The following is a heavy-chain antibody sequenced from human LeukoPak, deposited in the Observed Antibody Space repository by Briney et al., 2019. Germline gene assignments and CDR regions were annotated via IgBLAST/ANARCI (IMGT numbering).Heavy chain of an antibody. CDR2: IKQDGSEK. D-gene: IGHD4-17*01. Sequence: GGSLRLSCAASGFTFSSYWMSWVRQAPGKGLEWVANIKQDGSEKYYVDSVKGRFTISRDNSKNTLYLQMNSLRAEDTAVYYCARDYGDGKNYFDYWGQGTLVTVSS. CDR3: ARDYGDGKNYFDY. V-gene: IGHV3-7*01. J-gene: IGHJ4*02. CDR1: GFTFSSYW.